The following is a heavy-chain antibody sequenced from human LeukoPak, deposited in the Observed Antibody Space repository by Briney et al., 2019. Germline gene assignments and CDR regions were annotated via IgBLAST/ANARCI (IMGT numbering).Heavy chain of an antibody. CDR1: GGSISSSSYY. CDR3: ARQSTMVRGVILNWFDP. D-gene: IGHD3-10*01. V-gene: IGHV4-39*01. CDR2: IYYSGST. Sequence: SETLSLTCTVSGGSISSSSYYWGWIRQPPGKGLEWIGRIYYSGSTYYNPSLKSRVTISVDTSKNQFSLKLSSVTAADTAVYYCARQSTMVRGVILNWFDPWGQGTLVTVSS. J-gene: IGHJ5*02.